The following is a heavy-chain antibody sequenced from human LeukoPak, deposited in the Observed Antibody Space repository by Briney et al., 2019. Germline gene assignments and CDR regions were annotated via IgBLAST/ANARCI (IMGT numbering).Heavy chain of an antibody. CDR3: AKDRLSGIYRTDAFHI. CDR1: GFNFSTYS. J-gene: IGHJ3*02. Sequence: PGGSLRLSCAASGFNFSTYSMNWVRQAPGRGLEWVSYISVRGGDIYYADSVKGRFTVSRDNAKNSLYLQMHTLRDEDTAVYYCAKDRLSGIYRTDAFHIWGQGTMVAVSS. D-gene: IGHD1-26*01. CDR2: ISVRGGDI. V-gene: IGHV3-48*02.